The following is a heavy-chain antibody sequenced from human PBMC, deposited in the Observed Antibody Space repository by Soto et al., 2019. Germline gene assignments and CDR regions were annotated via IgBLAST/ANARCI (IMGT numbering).Heavy chain of an antibody. J-gene: IGHJ5*02. CDR2: ISSSGSTI. CDR3: AREYSSSLPGNWFDP. Sequence: GGSLRLSCAASGFTFSGYYMSWIRQAPGKGLEWVSYISSSGSTIYYADSVKGRFTISRDNAKNSLYLQMNSLRAEDTAVYYCAREYSSSLPGNWFDPWGQGTLVTVSS. V-gene: IGHV3-11*01. CDR1: GFTFSGYY. D-gene: IGHD6-13*01.